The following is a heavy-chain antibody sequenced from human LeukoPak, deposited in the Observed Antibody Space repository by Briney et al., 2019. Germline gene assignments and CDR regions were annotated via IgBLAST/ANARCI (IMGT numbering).Heavy chain of an antibody. D-gene: IGHD4-23*01. CDR1: GFTFSSYG. V-gene: IGHV3-30*02. CDR2: IRYDGSNK. Sequence: GGSLRLSCAASGFTFSSYGMHWVRQAPGKGLEWVAFIRYDGSNKYYADSVKGRFTISRDNSKNTLYLQMNSLRAEDTAVYYCAKLTVVTPNDAFHIWGQGTMVTVSS. J-gene: IGHJ3*02. CDR3: AKLTVVTPNDAFHI.